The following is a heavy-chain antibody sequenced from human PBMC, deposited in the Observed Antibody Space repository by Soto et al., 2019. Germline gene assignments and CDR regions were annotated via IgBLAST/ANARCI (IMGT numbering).Heavy chain of an antibody. J-gene: IGHJ4*02. Sequence: SETLSLTCTVSGGSINSSDYYWTWIRQHPEKGLEWIGYIFYTGSTYYNPSLRSRATISVDTSNNQFSLRLTSVTAADTAVYYCARQEFASGWYPFDYWGQGTLVTVSS. D-gene: IGHD6-19*01. CDR2: IFYTGST. V-gene: IGHV4-31*03. CDR1: GGSINSSDYY. CDR3: ARQEFASGWYPFDY.